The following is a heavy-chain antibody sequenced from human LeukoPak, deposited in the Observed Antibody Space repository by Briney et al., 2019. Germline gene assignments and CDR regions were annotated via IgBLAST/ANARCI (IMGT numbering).Heavy chain of an antibody. J-gene: IGHJ4*02. D-gene: IGHD5-24*01. Sequence: SATLSLTCTVSGGSISSHYWSWIRQPPGKGLEWIGYIYYSGSTNYNPSLKSRVTISVDTSKNLFSLKLSSVTAADTAVYYCARGGDGYNSDYWGQGTLVTVSS. CDR2: IYYSGST. V-gene: IGHV4-59*11. CDR1: GGSISSHY. CDR3: ARGGDGYNSDY.